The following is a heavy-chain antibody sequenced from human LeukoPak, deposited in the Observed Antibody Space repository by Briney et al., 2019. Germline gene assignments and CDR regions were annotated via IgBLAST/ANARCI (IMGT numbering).Heavy chain of an antibody. V-gene: IGHV3-21*01. J-gene: IGHJ4*02. D-gene: IGHD3-22*01. Sequence: GGSLRLSCAASGFTFSSYSMNWVRQAPGKGLEWVSSISSSSSYIYYADSVKGRFTISRDNAKNSLYLQMNSLRAEDTAVYYCARDCRYDSSGYYQRTFDYWGQGTLVTVSS. CDR3: ARDCRYDSSGYYQRTFDY. CDR2: ISSSSSYI. CDR1: GFTFSSYS.